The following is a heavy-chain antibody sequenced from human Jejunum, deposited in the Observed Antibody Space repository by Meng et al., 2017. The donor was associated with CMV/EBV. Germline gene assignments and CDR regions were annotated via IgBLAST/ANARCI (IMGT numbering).Heavy chain of an antibody. Sequence: VSGASVRSGSYFWSWIRPPPGKGLESIGYIYYSGDTNYNASLKSRATISVDTSKNQFSLRLTSVTAADTAVYYCARVVLYHYGMDVWGHGTTVTVSS. V-gene: IGHV4-61*01. CDR2: IYYSGDT. CDR3: ARVVLYHYGMDV. D-gene: IGHD6-6*01. J-gene: IGHJ6*02. CDR1: GASVRSGSYF.